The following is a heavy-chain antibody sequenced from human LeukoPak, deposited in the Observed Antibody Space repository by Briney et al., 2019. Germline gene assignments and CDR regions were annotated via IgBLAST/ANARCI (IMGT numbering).Heavy chain of an antibody. CDR2: IYYSGST. V-gene: IGHV4-59*08. J-gene: IGHJ4*02. D-gene: IGHD1-26*01. CDR3: ARLASGSYGPLTPFDY. Sequence: SETLSLTCTVSGGSISSYYWSWIRQPPGKGLEWVGDIYYSGSTNYNPSPKSRATISVDTSKNQFSLRLSSVTAADTAVYYSARLASGSYGPLTPFDYWGQGTLVTVSS. CDR1: GGSISSYY.